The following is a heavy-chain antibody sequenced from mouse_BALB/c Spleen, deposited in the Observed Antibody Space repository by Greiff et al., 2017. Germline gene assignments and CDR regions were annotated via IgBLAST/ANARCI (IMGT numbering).Heavy chain of an antibody. Sequence: VQLKESGGGLVKPGGSLKLSCAASGFTFSDYYMYWVRQTPEKRLEWVATISDGGSYTYYPDSVKGRFTISRDNAKNNLYLQMSSLKSEDTAMYYCARGPSYYYAMADWGQGASVTVSA. CDR3: ARGPSYYYAMAD. J-gene: IGHJ4*01. V-gene: IGHV5-4*02. CDR2: ISDGGSYT. CDR1: GFTFSDYY.